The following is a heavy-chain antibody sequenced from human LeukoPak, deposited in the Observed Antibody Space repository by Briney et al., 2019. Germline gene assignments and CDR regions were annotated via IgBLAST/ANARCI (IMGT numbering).Heavy chain of an antibody. D-gene: IGHD3-9*01. Sequence: GGSLRLSCAASGFTFSSYSMNWVRQAPGKGLEWVSSISSSSSYIYYADSVKGRFTISRDNAKNSLYLQMNSLRAEDTAVYYCARVDASLDILTGYHIVYWGQGTLVTVSS. CDR3: ARVDASLDILTGYHIVY. CDR2: ISSSSSYI. CDR1: GFTFSSYS. V-gene: IGHV3-21*01. J-gene: IGHJ4*02.